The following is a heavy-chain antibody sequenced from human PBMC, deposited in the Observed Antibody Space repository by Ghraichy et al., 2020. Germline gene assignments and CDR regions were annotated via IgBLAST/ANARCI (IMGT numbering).Heavy chain of an antibody. Sequence: ASVKVSCKASGYTFTSYGISWVRQAPGQGLEWMGWISAYNGNTNYAQKLQGRVTMTTDTSTSTAYMELRSLRSDDTAVYYCARVYDFWSGYGLYYGMDVWGQGTTVTVSS. CDR3: ARVYDFWSGYGLYYGMDV. CDR2: ISAYNGNT. V-gene: IGHV1-18*01. J-gene: IGHJ6*02. D-gene: IGHD3-3*01. CDR1: GYTFTSYG.